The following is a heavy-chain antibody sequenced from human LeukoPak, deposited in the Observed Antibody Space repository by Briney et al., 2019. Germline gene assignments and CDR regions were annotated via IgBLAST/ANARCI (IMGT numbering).Heavy chain of an antibody. V-gene: IGHV4-59*08. Sequence: SETLSLTCTVPGGSISSYYWSWIRQPPGKGLEWIGYIYYSGSTNYNPSLKSRVTISVDTSKNQFSLKLSSVTAADTAVYYCARSQGYYYYGMDVWGQGTTVTVSS. CDR2: IYYSGST. CDR3: ARSQGYYYYGMDV. J-gene: IGHJ6*02. CDR1: GGSISSYY.